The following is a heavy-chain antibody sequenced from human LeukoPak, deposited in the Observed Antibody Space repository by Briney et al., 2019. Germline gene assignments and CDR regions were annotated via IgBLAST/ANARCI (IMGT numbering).Heavy chain of an antibody. CDR2: INPNSGGT. J-gene: IGHJ3*02. CDR3: ARGCGGDCYHFDAFDI. Sequence: ASVKVSCKASGYTFTGYYMHWVRQAPGQGLEWMGWINPNSGGTNYAQKFEGRVTVTRDTSISTAYMELSRLRSDDTAVYYCARGCGGDCYHFDAFDIWGQGTMVTVSS. V-gene: IGHV1-2*02. CDR1: GYTFTGYY. D-gene: IGHD2-21*02.